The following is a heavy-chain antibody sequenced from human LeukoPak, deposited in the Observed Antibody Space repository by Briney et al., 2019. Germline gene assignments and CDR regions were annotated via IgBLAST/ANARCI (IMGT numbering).Heavy chain of an antibody. J-gene: IGHJ6*03. CDR3: TTAVGGAYYYDSSGYPYYYYYMDV. CDR1: GFTFSNAW. CDR2: IKSKTDGGTT. Sequence: GGSLRLSCAASGFTFSNAWMSWVRQAPGKGLEWVARIKSKTDGGTTDYAAPVKGRFTISRDDSKNTLYLQMNSLKTEDTAVYYCTTAVGGAYYYDSSGYPYYYYYMDVWGKGTTVTVSS. V-gene: IGHV3-15*01. D-gene: IGHD3-22*01.